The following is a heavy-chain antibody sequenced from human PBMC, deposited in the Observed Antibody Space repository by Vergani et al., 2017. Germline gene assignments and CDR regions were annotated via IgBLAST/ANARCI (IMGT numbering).Heavy chain of an antibody. CDR3: TTDNHDSIEAVRMLDY. J-gene: IGHJ4*02. CDR2: ISGSGGST. D-gene: IGHD3-22*01. V-gene: IGHV3-23*01. CDR1: GFTFSSYA. Sequence: EVQLLESGGGLVQPGGSLRLSCAASGFTFSSYAMSWVRQAPGKGLEWVSAISGSGGSTYYADSVKGRFTISRDNSKNTLYLQMNSLKTEDTAVYYCTTDNHDSIEAVRMLDYWGQGTLVTVSS.